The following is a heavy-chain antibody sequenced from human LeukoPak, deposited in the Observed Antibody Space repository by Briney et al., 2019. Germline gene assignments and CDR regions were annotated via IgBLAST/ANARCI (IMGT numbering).Heavy chain of an antibody. CDR1: GGSFSGYY. D-gene: IGHD1-26*01. Sequence: SETLSLTCAVYGGSFSGYYWSWIRQPPGKGLEWIGGINHSGSTNYNPSLKSRVTISVDTSKNQFSLKLSSVTAADTAVYYCARVRVVWDLDDAFDVWGQGTMVTVSS. CDR2: INHSGST. J-gene: IGHJ3*01. V-gene: IGHV4-34*01. CDR3: ARVRVVWDLDDAFDV.